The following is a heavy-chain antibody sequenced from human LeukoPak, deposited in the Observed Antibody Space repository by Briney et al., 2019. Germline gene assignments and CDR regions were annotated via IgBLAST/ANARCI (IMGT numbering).Heavy chain of an antibody. CDR1: GGSISSYY. V-gene: IGHV4-59*01. Sequence: SETLSLTCTVSGGSISSYYWSWIRQPPGKGLEWIGYIYYSGSTNYNPSLMSRVTISVDTSKNQFSLKLSSVTAADTAVYYCARAEYYFDYWGQGTLVTVSS. CDR2: IYYSGST. J-gene: IGHJ4*02. CDR3: ARAEYYFDY. D-gene: IGHD3-10*01.